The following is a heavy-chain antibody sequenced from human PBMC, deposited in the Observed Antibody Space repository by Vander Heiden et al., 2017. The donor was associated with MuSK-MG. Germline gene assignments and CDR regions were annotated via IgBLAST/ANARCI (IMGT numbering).Heavy chain of an antibody. J-gene: IGHJ6*02. Sequence: EVQLVESGGGLVQPGGSLRLSCAASGFTVSSNYMSWVRQAPGKGLEWVSVIYSGGSTYYADSVKGRFTISRDNSKNTLYLQMNSLRAEDTAVYYCARDQLYGDYYYYYYGMDVWGQGTTVTVSS. CDR1: GFTVSSNY. D-gene: IGHD4-17*01. CDR3: ARDQLYGDYYYYYYGMDV. CDR2: IYSGGST. V-gene: IGHV3-66*01.